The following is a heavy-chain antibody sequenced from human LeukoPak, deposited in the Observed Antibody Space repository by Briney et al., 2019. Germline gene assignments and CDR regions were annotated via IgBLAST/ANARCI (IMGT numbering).Heavy chain of an antibody. Sequence: GGSLRLSCAASGFTFSSYAMSWVRQAPGKGLEWVSTISGGGITTYYAVSAKGRFTISRDNSKNTLYLQMNSLRAEDTAVYYCPKQSYASGWNPFDYWGQGILVTVSS. V-gene: IGHV3-23*01. CDR1: GFTFSSYA. J-gene: IGHJ4*02. CDR3: PKQSYASGWNPFDY. CDR2: ISGGGITT. D-gene: IGHD6-19*01.